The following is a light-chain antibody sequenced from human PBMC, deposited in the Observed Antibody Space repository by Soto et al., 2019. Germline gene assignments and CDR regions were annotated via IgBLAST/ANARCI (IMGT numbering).Light chain of an antibody. CDR2: KAS. V-gene: IGKV1-5*03. Sequence: IQMTQSHSTLSAAGGDRVTITCLASQRIHSYSAGYQQKPGKAPKLQIYKASSLESGVPSRLSGSGSGTEFTLTNSSLQPDECATYYCQEYNRYSPVTFGGGTQVAIK. J-gene: IGKJ4*01. CDR3: QEYNRYSPVT. CDR1: QRIHSY.